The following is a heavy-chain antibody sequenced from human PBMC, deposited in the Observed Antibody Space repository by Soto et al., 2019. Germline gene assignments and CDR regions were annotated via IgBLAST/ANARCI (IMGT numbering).Heavy chain of an antibody. CDR3: ARTSMQSRGYSYGHGGMDV. V-gene: IGHV5-10-1*01. Sequence: PGESLKISCKGSGYSFTRYWISWVRQMPGKGLEWMGRIDPGDSYTNYSPSFQGHVTISADKSISTAYLQWSSLKASDTAMYYCARTSMQSRGYSYGHGGMDVWGQGTTVTVS. D-gene: IGHD5-18*01. CDR1: GYSFTRYW. CDR2: IDPGDSYT. J-gene: IGHJ6*02.